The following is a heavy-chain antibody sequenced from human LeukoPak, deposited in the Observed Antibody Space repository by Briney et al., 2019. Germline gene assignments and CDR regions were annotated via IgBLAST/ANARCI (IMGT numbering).Heavy chain of an antibody. V-gene: IGHV3-21*01. D-gene: IGHD3-16*01. J-gene: IGHJ6*03. CDR2: ISSSISYI. CDR1: GFTFSSYS. CDR3: ASGTLIPYYMDV. Sequence: GGSLRLSCAASGFTFSSYSMNWVRQAPGKGLEWVSSISSSISYIYYADSVKGRFTISRDNAKNSLYLQMNSLRAEDTAVYYCASGTLIPYYMDVWGKGTTVTVSS.